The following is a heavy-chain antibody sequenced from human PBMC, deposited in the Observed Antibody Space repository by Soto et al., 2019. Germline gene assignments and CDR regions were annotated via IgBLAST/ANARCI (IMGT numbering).Heavy chain of an antibody. CDR3: ASQRRDGYFGDY. V-gene: IGHV3-7*01. J-gene: IGHJ4*02. CDR2: IKQDGSEK. Sequence: GGSLRLSCVGSGFTFSTYWMTWVRQAPGKGLEWVANIKQDGSEKHYVDSVKGRFTISRDNAKNSLYLQMNSLRAEDTAVYYCASQRRDGYFGDYWGQGTLVTVSS. CDR1: GFTFSTYW. D-gene: IGHD5-12*01.